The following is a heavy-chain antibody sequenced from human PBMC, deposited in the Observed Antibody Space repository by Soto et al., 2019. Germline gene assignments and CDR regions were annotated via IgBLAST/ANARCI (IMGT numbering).Heavy chain of an antibody. J-gene: IGHJ4*02. CDR1: GDSVTSNVW. CDR2: AYHNGLT. CDR3: ARDAAVPGESDRFDY. Sequence: SETLSLTCAVSGDSVTSNVWWSWVRQPPGKGLEWIGEAYHNGLTDYNPSLKSRVTMSADTSKNEFSLKLTSLTAADTAIYYCARDAAVPGESDRFDYWGQGTLVTAPQ. V-gene: IGHV4-4*02. D-gene: IGHD6-19*01.